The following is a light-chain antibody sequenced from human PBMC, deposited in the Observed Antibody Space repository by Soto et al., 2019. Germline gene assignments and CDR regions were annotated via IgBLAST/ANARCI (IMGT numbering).Light chain of an antibody. Sequence: EMVMTPSPATLSVSPEERATLSCRASQSVSSNLAWYQQKPGQAPRLLIYGASTRATGIPARFSGSGSGTEFTLTISSLQSEDFAVYYCQQYNYWPRTFGQGTKVDIK. CDR3: QQYNYWPRT. J-gene: IGKJ1*01. CDR2: GAS. V-gene: IGKV3-15*01. CDR1: QSVSSN.